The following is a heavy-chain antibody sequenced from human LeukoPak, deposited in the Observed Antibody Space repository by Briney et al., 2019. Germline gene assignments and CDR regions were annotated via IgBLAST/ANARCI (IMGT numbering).Heavy chain of an antibody. CDR2: IKQDGSKK. V-gene: IGHV3-7*05. CDR3: ATLGVSDAFDV. CDR1: GFTFSTYW. Sequence: VQPGGSLRLSCAASGFTFSTYWMTWVRQAPGKGLEWVANIKQDGSKKYYVDSVKGRFTISRDNAKNSVYLQMNSLRAEDTAVHYCATLGVSDAFDVWGQGTMVTVSS. J-gene: IGHJ3*01. D-gene: IGHD5/OR15-5a*01.